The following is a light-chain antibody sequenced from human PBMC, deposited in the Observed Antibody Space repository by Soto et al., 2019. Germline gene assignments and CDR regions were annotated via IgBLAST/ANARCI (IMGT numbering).Light chain of an antibody. CDR2: TAS. V-gene: IGKV1-5*03. J-gene: IGKJ1*01. CDR3: QQYKTSPS. Sequence: IQMTQSPSTLSASVGDRVTITCRASQSISSWLAWYQQKPGKAPKLLIYTASTLEGDVPSRFSGSGSGTDFTLTISDLQPDDFSSYFCQQYKTSPSFGQGTKVDIK. CDR1: QSISSW.